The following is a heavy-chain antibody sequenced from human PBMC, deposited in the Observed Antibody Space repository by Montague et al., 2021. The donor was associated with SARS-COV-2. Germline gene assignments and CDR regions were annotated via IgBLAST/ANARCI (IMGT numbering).Heavy chain of an antibody. Sequence: ETLSLTCTVSGGSISSSSYYWGWIRQPPGKGLEWIGSIYYSGSTYYNPSLKSRVTISVDTSKSQFSLKLSSVTAADTAVYYCARLASGWWELTFDYWGQGTLVTVSS. CDR2: IYYSGST. J-gene: IGHJ4*02. CDR1: GGSISSSSYY. D-gene: IGHD2-15*01. V-gene: IGHV4-39*01. CDR3: ARLASGWWELTFDY.